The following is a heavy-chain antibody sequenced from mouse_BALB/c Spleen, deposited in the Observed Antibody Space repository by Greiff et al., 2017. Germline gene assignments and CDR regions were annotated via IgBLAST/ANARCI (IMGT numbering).Heavy chain of an antibody. CDR3: ARSYSSWFAY. CDR2: ISSGGGNT. Sequence: EVKVEESGGGLVKPGGSLKLSCAASGFTFSSYTMSWVRQTPEKRLEWVATISSGGGNTYYPDSVKGRFTISRDNAKNNLYLQMSSLRSEDTALYYCARSYSSWFAYWGQGTLVTVSA. J-gene: IGHJ3*01. CDR1: GFTFSSYT. D-gene: IGHD2-10*01. V-gene: IGHV5-9*03.